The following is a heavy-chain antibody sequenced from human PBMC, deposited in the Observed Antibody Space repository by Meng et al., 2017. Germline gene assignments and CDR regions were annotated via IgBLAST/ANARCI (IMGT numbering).Heavy chain of an antibody. V-gene: IGHV1-2*06. CDR2: INPNCGVT. CDR1: GYLFTGYY. Sequence: QVQLVQSGAEVKKPGASVKVSCKASGYLFTGYYIHWVRQAPGQGLEWMGQINPNCGVTNFAQRFQGRVTMTRDTSISTAYMELSRLTSDDTAVYYCAREIASRGNHARWGQGTLVTVSS. D-gene: IGHD4-23*01. CDR3: AREIASRGNHAR. J-gene: IGHJ4*02.